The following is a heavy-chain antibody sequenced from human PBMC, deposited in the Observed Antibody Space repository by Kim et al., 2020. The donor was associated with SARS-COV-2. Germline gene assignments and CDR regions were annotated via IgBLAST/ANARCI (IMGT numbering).Heavy chain of an antibody. V-gene: IGHV3-11*01. D-gene: IGHD5-12*01. CDR3: ARDLPAGIVATKHYYYYYGMDV. J-gene: IGHJ6*02. CDR2: ISSSGSTI. CDR1: GFTFSDYY. Sequence: GGSLRLSCAASGFTFSDYYMSWIRQAPGKGLEWVSYISSSGSTIYYADSVKGRFTISRDNAKNSLYLQMNSLRAEDTAVYYCARDLPAGIVATKHYYYYYGMDVWGQGTTVTVSS.